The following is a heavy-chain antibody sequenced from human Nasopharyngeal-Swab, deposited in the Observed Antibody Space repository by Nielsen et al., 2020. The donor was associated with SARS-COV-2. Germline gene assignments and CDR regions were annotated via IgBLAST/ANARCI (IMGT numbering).Heavy chain of an antibody. CDR2: ISVHNGYT. D-gene: IGHD3-16*01. J-gene: IGHJ4*02. V-gene: IGHV1-18*01. Sequence: ASVQVSCKTSGYKFSTYGLNWVRQAPGQGLEWLGSISVHNGYTNYPQKLQGRVTMTTDTSTTTASMELRSLRSADTAVYYCARDSIAFGGPEGDYWGQGTLVTVSS. CDR1: GYKFSTYG. CDR3: ARDSIAFGGPEGDY.